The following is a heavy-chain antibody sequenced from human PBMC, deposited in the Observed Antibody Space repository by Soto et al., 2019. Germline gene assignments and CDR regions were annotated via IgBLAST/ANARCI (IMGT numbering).Heavy chain of an antibody. D-gene: IGHD3-10*01. CDR2: IIPFSGTV. CDR1: GGSFMSQA. CDR3: ARGSYDSYAGFFGMGV. Sequence: SVKVSCKTSGGSFMSQAISWVRQAPGQGPEWMGGIIPFSGTVTYTQRFQGRLTLTADEPTKTAYMELSSLRSEDTAVYYCARGSYDSYAGFFGMGVWGQGTKVTVSS. J-gene: IGHJ6*02. V-gene: IGHV1-69*13.